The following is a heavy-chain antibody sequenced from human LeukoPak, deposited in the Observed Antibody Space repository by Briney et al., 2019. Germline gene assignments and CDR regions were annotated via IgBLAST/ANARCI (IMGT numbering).Heavy chain of an antibody. J-gene: IGHJ6*02. Sequence: ASVKVSCKTSGYTFTSYGINWVRQAPGQGLEWMGRISAHNGNANYPQKFQGRVTLTTDTSTSTAYMELRSLTSDDTALYYCAKDWAVAGTWAYYYYYGMDVWGQGTTVTVSS. V-gene: IGHV1-18*01. CDR3: AKDWAVAGTWAYYYYYGMDV. D-gene: IGHD6-19*01. CDR2: ISAHNGNA. CDR1: GYTFTSYG.